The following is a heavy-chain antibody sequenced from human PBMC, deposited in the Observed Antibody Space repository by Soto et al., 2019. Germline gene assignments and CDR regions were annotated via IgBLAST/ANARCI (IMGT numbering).Heavy chain of an antibody. Sequence: QVQLVESGGGVVQPGRSLRLSCAASGFTFSSYGMHWVRQAPGKGLEGVAVIWYDGSNKYYADSVKGRFTISRDNSKNTLYLQMNSLRAEDTAVYYCARDKGPYSSSSSLFDPWGQGTLVTVSS. CDR3: ARDKGPYSSSSSLFDP. CDR1: GFTFSSYG. V-gene: IGHV3-33*01. CDR2: IWYDGSNK. D-gene: IGHD6-6*01. J-gene: IGHJ5*02.